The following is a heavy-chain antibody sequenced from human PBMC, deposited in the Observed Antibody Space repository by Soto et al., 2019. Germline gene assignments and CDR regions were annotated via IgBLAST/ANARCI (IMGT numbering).Heavy chain of an antibody. V-gene: IGHV3-23*01. J-gene: IGHJ4*02. CDR2: ISGGGDST. CDR1: GFTFSYYA. Sequence: GGSLRLSCAASGFTFSYYAMSSVRQAPGKGLEWVSGISGGGDSTYYADSVKGRFTISRDNSKNTLYLQMNSLTAEDTAVYYCAKDLLMITFGGVIAHFDCWGQGTLVTVSS. D-gene: IGHD3-16*02. CDR3: AKDLLMITFGGVIAHFDC.